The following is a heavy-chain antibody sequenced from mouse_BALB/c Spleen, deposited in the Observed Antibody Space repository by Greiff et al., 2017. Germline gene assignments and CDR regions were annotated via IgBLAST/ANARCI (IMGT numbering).Heavy chain of an antibody. J-gene: IGHJ4*01. CDR2: IDPANGNT. Sequence: VQLKESGAELVKPGASVKLSCTASGFNIKDTYMHWVKQRPEQGLEWIGRIDPANGNTKYDPKFQGKATITADTSSNTAYLQLSSLTSEDTAVYYCASSRARVDYWGQGTSVTVSS. CDR1: GFNIKDTY. CDR3: ASSRARVDY. D-gene: IGHD3-1*01. V-gene: IGHV14-3*02.